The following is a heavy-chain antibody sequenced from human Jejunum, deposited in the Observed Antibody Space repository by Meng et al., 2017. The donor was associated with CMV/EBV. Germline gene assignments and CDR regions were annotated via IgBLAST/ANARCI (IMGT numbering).Heavy chain of an antibody. J-gene: IGHJ4*02. V-gene: IGHV3-21*01. CDR2: ISISGYR. Sequence: AASGFSFSNYMMNWVRQAPGKGLEWVSSISISGYRYCADSVKGRFTISRDDAESSLFLQMNSLGAEDTAVYYCARVLKGGTYFDNWGQGTQVTVSS. CDR1: GFSFSNYM. D-gene: IGHD1-26*01. CDR3: ARVLKGGTYFDN.